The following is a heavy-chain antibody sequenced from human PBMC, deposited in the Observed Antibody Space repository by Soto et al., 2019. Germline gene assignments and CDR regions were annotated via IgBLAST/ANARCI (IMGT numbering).Heavy chain of an antibody. D-gene: IGHD1-1*01. J-gene: IGHJ4*02. V-gene: IGHV3-33*01. CDR2: IWSDGNNR. CDR3: VRGDNWNDEASDY. CDR1: GFMFSNHG. Sequence: QVQVVESGGGVVQPGRSLRLSCAASGFMFSNHGMHWVRQAPGKGLEWVAVIWSDGNNRYYADSVKGRFTISRDNSKNTLYLQINSLRAEDTAVYYCVRGDNWNDEASDYWGQGTLVTVSS.